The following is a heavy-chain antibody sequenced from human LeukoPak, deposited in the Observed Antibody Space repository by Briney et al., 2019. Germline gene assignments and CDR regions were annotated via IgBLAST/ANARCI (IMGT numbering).Heavy chain of an antibody. CDR3: ASGSGSSSWYDLGALDY. D-gene: IGHD6-13*01. CDR2: IIPIFGTA. J-gene: IGHJ4*02. Sequence: ASVKVSCKAPGGTFSSYAISWVRQAPGQGLEWMGGIIPIFGTANYAQKFQGRVTITADESTSTAYMELSSLRSEDTAVYYCASGSGSSSWYDLGALDYWGQGTLVTVSS. V-gene: IGHV1-69*13. CDR1: GGTFSSYA.